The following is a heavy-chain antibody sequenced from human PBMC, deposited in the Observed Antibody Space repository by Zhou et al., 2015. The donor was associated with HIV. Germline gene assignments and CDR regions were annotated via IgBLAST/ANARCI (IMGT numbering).Heavy chain of an antibody. CDR3: TTDHTLFDY. CDR2: IKTKSDGGTT. CDR1: GFTFRDHY. V-gene: IGHV3-15*01. Sequence: VHLVESGGGLVKPGGSLRLSCAASGFTFRDHYMSWIRQAPGKGLEWVGRIKTKSDGGTTDYAAPVKGRFTISRDDSKNTLYLQMNSLKTEDTAVYYCTTDHTLFDYWGQGTLVTVSS. J-gene: IGHJ4*02.